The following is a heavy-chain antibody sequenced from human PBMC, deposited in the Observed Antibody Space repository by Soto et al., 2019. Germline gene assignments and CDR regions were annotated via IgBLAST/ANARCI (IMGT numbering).Heavy chain of an antibody. D-gene: IGHD2-8*01. Sequence: QITLKESGPTLVKPTQTLTLTCTFSGFSLSTSGVGVGWIRQPPGKALEWLALIYWDDDKRYSPSLKSRLTITNDTSQDQVVLTMTTMDPVHTATDYCAHSWGWCYFDIWGQGTMVTVSS. CDR1: GFSLSTSGVG. V-gene: IGHV2-5*02. CDR3: AHSWGWCYFDI. J-gene: IGHJ3*02. CDR2: IYWDDDK.